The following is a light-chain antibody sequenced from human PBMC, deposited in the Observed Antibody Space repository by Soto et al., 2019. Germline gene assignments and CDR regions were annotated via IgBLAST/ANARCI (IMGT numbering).Light chain of an antibody. CDR3: QQRKYWPPLT. CDR2: DAS. J-gene: IGKJ5*01. CDR1: HHVGIY. V-gene: IGKV3-11*01. Sequence: EAVLTQSPATLSLSPGETATLSCRASHHVGIYVAWYQQKPGQAPRLLIYDASNRATGIPARFSGSGSGTDFTLTISSLEPEDFAVYYCQQRKYWPPLTFGQGTRLE.